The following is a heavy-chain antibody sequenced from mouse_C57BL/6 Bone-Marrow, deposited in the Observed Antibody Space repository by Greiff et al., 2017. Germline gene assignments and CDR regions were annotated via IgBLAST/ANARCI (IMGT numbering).Heavy chain of an antibody. J-gene: IGHJ3*01. V-gene: IGHV8-8*01. Sequence: QVTLKVSGPGILQPSQTLSLTCSFSGFSLSTFGMGVGWIRQPSVKGLEWLAHIWWDDDKYYNPALKSRLTISKDTSKNQVFLKIANVDTADTATYYCARIGAYYSNYRFAYWGQGTLVTVSA. D-gene: IGHD2-5*01. CDR3: ARIGAYYSNYRFAY. CDR2: IWWDDDK. CDR1: GFSLSTFGMG.